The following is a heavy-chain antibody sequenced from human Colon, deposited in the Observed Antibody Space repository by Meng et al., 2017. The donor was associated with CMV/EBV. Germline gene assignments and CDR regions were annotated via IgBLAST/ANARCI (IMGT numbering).Heavy chain of an antibody. D-gene: IGHD1-1*01. CDR2: IYYSWSA. J-gene: IGHJ4*02. CDR3: ARGLGHASNNSLDY. V-gene: IGHV4-59*11. Sequence: SETLSLTCTVSGDSIRSHYWSWIRQHPGKGLECVGYIYYSWSATYSPSLRSRITISVDTSKNQFSLNLRSVTAADTAMYFCARGLGHASNNSLDYWGQGTLVTVSS. CDR1: GDSIRSHY.